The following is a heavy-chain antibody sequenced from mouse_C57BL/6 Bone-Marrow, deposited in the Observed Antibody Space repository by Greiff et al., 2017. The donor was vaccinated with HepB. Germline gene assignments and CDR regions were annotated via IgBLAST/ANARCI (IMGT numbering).Heavy chain of an antibody. J-gene: IGHJ2*01. CDR2: IYPGDGDT. Sequence: QVQLQQSGPELVKPGASVKISCKASGYAFSSSWMNWVKQRPGKGLEWIGRIYPGDGDTNYNGKFKGKATLTADKSSSTAYMQLSSLTSEDSAVYFCARSPINTVVDYWGQGTTLTVSS. CDR3: ARSPINTVVDY. CDR1: GYAFSSSW. V-gene: IGHV1-82*01. D-gene: IGHD1-1*01.